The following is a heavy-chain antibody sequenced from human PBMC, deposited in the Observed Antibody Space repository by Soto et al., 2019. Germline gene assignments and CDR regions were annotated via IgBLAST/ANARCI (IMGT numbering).Heavy chain of an antibody. CDR2: ISGSGGST. Sequence: EVQLLESGGGLVQPGGSLRLSCAASGFTFSSYAMSWVRQAPGKGLEWVSAISGSGGSTYYADSVKGRFTISRDNSKNALYLQIDSLRAEDTAVYYCAKDLSQRWHHWGQGTLVTVSS. J-gene: IGHJ5*02. D-gene: IGHD3-16*02. CDR1: GFTFSSYA. CDR3: AKDLSQRWHH. V-gene: IGHV3-23*01.